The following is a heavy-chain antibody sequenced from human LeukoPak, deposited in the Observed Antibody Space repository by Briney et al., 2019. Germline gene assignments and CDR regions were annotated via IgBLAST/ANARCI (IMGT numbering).Heavy chain of an antibody. CDR2: IIPIFGTA. Sequence: PGSSVKVSCKASGGTFSSYAISWVRQAPGQGLEWMGGIIPIFGTANYAQKLQGRVTITADESTSTAYMELSSLRSEDTAVYYCATVEWELQVGSYKLFDYWGQGTLVTVSS. D-gene: IGHD1-26*01. CDR1: GGTFSSYA. J-gene: IGHJ4*02. CDR3: ATVEWELQVGSYKLFDY. V-gene: IGHV1-69*01.